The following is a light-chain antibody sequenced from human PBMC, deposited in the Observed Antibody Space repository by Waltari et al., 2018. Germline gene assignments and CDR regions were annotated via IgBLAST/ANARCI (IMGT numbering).Light chain of an antibody. Sequence: QSVLTQPPSVSAAPGQRVTLSSPRRSSNIGHNYVSWYRQFPGTAPKLLIYENSERPSGIPGRFSGSKSGTSATLDITGLQAGDEADYYCGTWDSSLSGAVFGGGTHLTVL. V-gene: IGLV1-51*02. J-gene: IGLJ7*01. CDR2: ENS. CDR1: SSNIGHNY. CDR3: GTWDSSLSGAV.